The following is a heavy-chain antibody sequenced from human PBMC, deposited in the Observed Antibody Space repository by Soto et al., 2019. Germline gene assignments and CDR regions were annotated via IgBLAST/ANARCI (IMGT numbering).Heavy chain of an antibody. CDR1: GYTFTSYA. CDR2: INAGNGNT. CDR3: ARDPGYGYGTT. D-gene: IGHD5-18*01. V-gene: IGHV1-3*01. Sequence: ASVKVSCKASGYTFTSYAMNWVRQAPGQRLEWMGWINAGNGNTKYSQKFQGRVTITRDTSASTAYMELSSLRSEDTAVYYCARDPGYGYGTTWGQGTLVTVSS. J-gene: IGHJ5*02.